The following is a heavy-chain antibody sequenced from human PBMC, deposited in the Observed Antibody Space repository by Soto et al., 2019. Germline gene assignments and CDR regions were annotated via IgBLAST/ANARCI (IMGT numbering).Heavy chain of an antibody. V-gene: IGHV4-30-4*01. CDR3: ARGYSYGYYFDY. Sequence: PSETLSLTCTVSGGSISSGDYYWSWIRQPPGKGLEWIGYIYYSGSTYYNPSLKSRVTISVDTSKNQFSLKLSSVTAADTAVYYCARGYSYGYYFDYWGQGTLETVPS. J-gene: IGHJ4*02. CDR1: GGSISSGDYY. D-gene: IGHD5-18*01. CDR2: IYYSGST.